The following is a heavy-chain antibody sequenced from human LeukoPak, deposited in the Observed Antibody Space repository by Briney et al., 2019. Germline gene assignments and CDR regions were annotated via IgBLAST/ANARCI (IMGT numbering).Heavy chain of an antibody. D-gene: IGHD3-22*01. CDR1: GGTFSSYA. V-gene: IGHV1-69*05. CDR2: IIPIFGTA. Sequence: SVKVSCKASGGTFSSYAISWVRQAPGQGLEWMGRIIPIFGTANYAQKFQGRVTVTTDESTTTAYMELSSLRSEDTAVYYCARHSGYYYVSDAFDIWGQGTMVTVSS. CDR3: ARHSGYYYVSDAFDI. J-gene: IGHJ3*02.